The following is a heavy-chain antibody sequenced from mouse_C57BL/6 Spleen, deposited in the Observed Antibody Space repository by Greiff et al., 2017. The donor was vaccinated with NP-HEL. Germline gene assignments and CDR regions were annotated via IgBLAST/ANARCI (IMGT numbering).Heavy chain of an antibody. CDR1: GYTFTGYW. CDR2: ILPGSGST. J-gene: IGHJ4*01. D-gene: IGHD2-3*01. V-gene: IGHV1-9*01. CDR3: ARGGIYDGYYGDAMDY. Sequence: VQLQQSGAELIKPGASVKLSCKATGYTFTGYWIEWVKQRPGHGLEWIGEILPGSGSTNYNEKFKGKATFTADTSSNTAYMQLSSLTTEDSAIYYCARGGIYDGYYGDAMDYWGQGTSVTVSS.